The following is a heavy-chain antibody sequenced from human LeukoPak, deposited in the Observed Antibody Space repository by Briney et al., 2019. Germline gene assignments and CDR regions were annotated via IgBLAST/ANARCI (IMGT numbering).Heavy chain of an antibody. CDR2: ISGSGGST. CDR1: GFTFSSYA. V-gene: IGHV3-23*01. Sequence: GGSLRLSCAASGFTFSSYAMSWVRQAPGKGLEWVSAISGSGGSTYYADSVKGRFTISRDNSKNTLYLQMNSLRAADTAVYHCAKDRDFYGSGSYYNWGQGTLVTVSS. J-gene: IGHJ4*02. CDR3: AKDRDFYGSGSYYN. D-gene: IGHD3-10*01.